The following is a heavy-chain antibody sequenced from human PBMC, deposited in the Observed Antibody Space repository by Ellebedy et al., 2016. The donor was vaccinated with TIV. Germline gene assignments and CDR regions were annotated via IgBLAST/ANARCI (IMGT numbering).Heavy chain of an antibody. CDR2: INPSDGDT. D-gene: IGHD6-6*01. CDR3: ARTPRIAARYPYEY. Sequence: ASVKVSXXASGYTFTSYYLHWVRQAPGQRLEWMGIINPSDGDTRYAQKFQGRVTMTRDTSTSRVYMELSSLRSDDAAVYYCARTPRIAARYPYEYWGRGTLVTVSS. V-gene: IGHV1-46*01. J-gene: IGHJ4*02. CDR1: GYTFTSYY.